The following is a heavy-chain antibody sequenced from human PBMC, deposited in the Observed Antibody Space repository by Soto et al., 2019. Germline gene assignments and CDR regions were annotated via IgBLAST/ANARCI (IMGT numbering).Heavy chain of an antibody. J-gene: IGHJ3*02. D-gene: IGHD3-9*01. V-gene: IGHV4-34*01. Sequence: PSETLSLTCAVYGGSFSGYYWSWIRQPPGKGLEWIGEINHSGSTNYNPSLKSRVTISVDTSKNQFSLKLSSVTAADTAVYYCATLPTYYDILTGSQSDAFDIWGQGTMVTVSS. CDR2: INHSGST. CDR3: ATLPTYYDILTGSQSDAFDI. CDR1: GGSFSGYY.